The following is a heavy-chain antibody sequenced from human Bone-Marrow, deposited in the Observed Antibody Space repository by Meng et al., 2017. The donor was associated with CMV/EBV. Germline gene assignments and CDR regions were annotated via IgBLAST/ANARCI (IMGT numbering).Heavy chain of an antibody. D-gene: IGHD3-10*01. Sequence: FSNPWMSWVRQAPGKGLEWVGRIRSNTDGGTIAYAAPVKGRFTISRDDAKTTLYLQMNSLKTEDTAVYYCTTDSPYYYYTSGNSFRGYWGQGTLVTVSS. CDR1: FSNPW. CDR3: TTDSPYYYYTSGNSFRGY. J-gene: IGHJ4*02. V-gene: IGHV3-15*01. CDR2: IRSNTDGGTI.